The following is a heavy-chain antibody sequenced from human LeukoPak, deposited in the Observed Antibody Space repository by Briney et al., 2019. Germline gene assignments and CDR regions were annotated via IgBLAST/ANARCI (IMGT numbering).Heavy chain of an antibody. CDR1: GFSIRNYW. CDR3: ARESDTAMGIDY. D-gene: IGHD5-18*01. Sequence: GGSLRLSCAASGFSIRNYWMHWVRQVPGKGLMWVSRINSDETTTNYADSVKGRFTISRDNSKNTLYLQMNSLRAEDTAVYYCARESDTAMGIDYWGQGTLVTVSS. V-gene: IGHV3-74*01. CDR2: INSDETTT. J-gene: IGHJ4*02.